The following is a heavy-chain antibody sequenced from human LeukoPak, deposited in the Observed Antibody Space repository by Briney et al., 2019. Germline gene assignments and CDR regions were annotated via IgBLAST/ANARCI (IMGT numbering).Heavy chain of an antibody. CDR3: AGAGYYYGSGSYYY. D-gene: IGHD3-10*01. J-gene: IGHJ4*02. CDR2: ISAYNGNT. V-gene: IGHV1-18*01. Sequence: ASVKVSCKASGYTFTSYGISWVRQAPGQGLEWMGWISAYNGNTNYAQKLQGRVTMTTDTSTSTAYMELRSLRSDDTAVYYCAGAGYYYGSGSYYYWGQGTLVTVSS. CDR1: GYTFTSYG.